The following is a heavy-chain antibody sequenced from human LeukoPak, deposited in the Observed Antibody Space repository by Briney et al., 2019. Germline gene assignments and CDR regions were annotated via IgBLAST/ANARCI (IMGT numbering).Heavy chain of an antibody. CDR3: ASVSSYYYDIEYFDY. V-gene: IGHV4-31*03. D-gene: IGHD3-22*01. CDR2: IYYSGST. CDR1: GGSISSGGYY. J-gene: IGHJ4*02. Sequence: SQTLSLTCTVSGGSISSGGYYWSWIRQHPGKGLEWIGYIYYSGSTYYNPSLKSRVTISVDTSKNQFSLKLSSVTAADTAVYYCASVSSYYYDIEYFDYWGQGTLVTVSS.